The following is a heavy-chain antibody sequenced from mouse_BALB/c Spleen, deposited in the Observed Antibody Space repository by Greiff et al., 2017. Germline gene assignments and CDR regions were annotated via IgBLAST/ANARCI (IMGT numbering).Heavy chain of an antibody. CDR2: IDPSDSET. D-gene: IGHD1-1*01. V-gene: IGHV1S126*01. Sequence: QVQLKESGPQLVRPGASVKISCKASGYSFTSYWMHWVKQRPGQGLEWIGMIDPSDSETRLNQKFKDKATLTVDKSSSTAYMQLSSPTSEDSAVYYCAREGTTVSYYYAMDYWGQGTSVTVSS. J-gene: IGHJ4*01. CDR1: GYSFTSYW. CDR3: AREGTTVSYYYAMDY.